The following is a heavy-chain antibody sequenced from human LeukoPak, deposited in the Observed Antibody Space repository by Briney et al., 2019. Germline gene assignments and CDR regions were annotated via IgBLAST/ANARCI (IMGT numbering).Heavy chain of an antibody. J-gene: IGHJ5*02. CDR2: INPNNPAT. CDR3: ARVRDYSNSPFNWFDA. CDR1: GYTFNHNY. Sequence: ASVKVSCKASGYTFNHNYLHWVRQAPGQGLEWMGWINPNNPATHSSHKFQGKVTMTSDSSISTVYLEVNRLKPDDTAVYFCARVRDYSNSPFNWFDAWGQGTLVIVSS. D-gene: IGHD6-6*01. V-gene: IGHV1-2*07.